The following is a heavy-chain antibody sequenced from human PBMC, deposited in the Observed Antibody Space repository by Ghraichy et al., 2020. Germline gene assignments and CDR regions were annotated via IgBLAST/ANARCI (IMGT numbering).Heavy chain of an antibody. Sequence: SETLSLTCTVSGGSISSGGYYWSWIRQHPGKGLEWIGYIYYSGSTYYNPSLKSRVTISVDTSKNQFSLKLSSVTAADTAVYYCARSAYCGGDCSLSAEYFQHWGQGTLVTVSS. CDR2: IYYSGST. D-gene: IGHD2-21*01. J-gene: IGHJ1*01. CDR3: ARSAYCGGDCSLSAEYFQH. CDR1: GGSISSGGYY. V-gene: IGHV4-31*03.